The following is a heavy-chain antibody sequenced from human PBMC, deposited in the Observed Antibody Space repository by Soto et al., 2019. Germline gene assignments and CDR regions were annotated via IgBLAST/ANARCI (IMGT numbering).Heavy chain of an antibody. V-gene: IGHV3-23*01. J-gene: IGHJ4*02. D-gene: IGHD3-10*01. CDR1: GLTFISDS. Sequence: GSLRHSWAASGLTFISDSMNWVPPAPGKGLEWVSGFRTSGDGGTTYYADSVKGRFTISRDNSKNMLFLQMNSLRAEDTAIYYCEKTVNSGPGSQYFDYWGQGTLVTVSS. CDR2: FRTSGDGGTT. CDR3: EKTVNSGPGSQYFDY.